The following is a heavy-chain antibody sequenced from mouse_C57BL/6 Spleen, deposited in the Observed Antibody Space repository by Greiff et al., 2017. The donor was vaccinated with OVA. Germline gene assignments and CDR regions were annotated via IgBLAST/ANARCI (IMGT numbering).Heavy chain of an antibody. Sequence: QVQLKESGAELVRPGASVTLSCKASGYTFTDYEMHWVKQTPVHGLEWIGAIDPETGGTAYNQKFKGKAILTADKSSSTAYMELRSLTSEDSAVYYCTRGGLGRDYFDYWGQGTTLTVSS. CDR3: TRGGLGRDYFDY. V-gene: IGHV1-15*01. CDR2: IDPETGGT. CDR1: GYTFTDYE. D-gene: IGHD4-1*01. J-gene: IGHJ2*01.